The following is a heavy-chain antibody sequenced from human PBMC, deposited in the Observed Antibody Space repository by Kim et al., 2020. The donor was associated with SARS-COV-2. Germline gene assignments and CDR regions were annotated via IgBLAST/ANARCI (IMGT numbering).Heavy chain of an antibody. V-gene: IGHV4-59*13. J-gene: IGHJ6*02. CDR1: GGSISSYY. CDR2: IYYSGST. D-gene: IGHD3-3*01. CDR3: ARDRGKYYDFWSGYPYYYYYYGMDV. Sequence: SETLSLTCTVSGGSISSYYWSWIRQPPGKGLEWIGYIYYSGSTNYNPSLKSRVTISVDTSKNQFSLKLSSVTAADTAVYYCARDRGKYYDFWSGYPYYYYYYGMDVWGQGTTVTVSS.